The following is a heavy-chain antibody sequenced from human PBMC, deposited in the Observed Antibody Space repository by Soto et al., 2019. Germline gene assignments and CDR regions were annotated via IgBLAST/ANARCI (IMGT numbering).Heavy chain of an antibody. CDR1: GYTFTSYG. V-gene: IGHV1-18*01. J-gene: IGHJ6*02. CDR2: ISAYNGNT. CDR3: ARDVFIAAAGETYYYYGMDV. D-gene: IGHD6-13*01. Sequence: QVQLVQSGAEVKKPGASVKVSCKASGYTFTSYGISWVRQAPGQGLEWMGWISAYNGNTNYAQKLQGRVTMTTDTPTSTAYMELRSLRSDDTAVYYCARDVFIAAAGETYYYYGMDVWGQGTTVTVSS.